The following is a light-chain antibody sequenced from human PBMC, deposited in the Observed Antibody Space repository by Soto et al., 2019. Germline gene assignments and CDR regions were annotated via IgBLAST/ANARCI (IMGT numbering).Light chain of an antibody. CDR2: AAS. CDR1: QGISNY. V-gene: IGKV1-27*01. CDR3: QKYNSDPQT. Sequence: DIQMTQSPSSLSASVGDRVTITCRASQGISNYLAWYQQKPGKVPKLLIYAASTLQSGVPSPFSGSGSGKDFTLTISSLKPEDVATYYCQKYNSDPQTLGQGTKVDIK. J-gene: IGKJ1*01.